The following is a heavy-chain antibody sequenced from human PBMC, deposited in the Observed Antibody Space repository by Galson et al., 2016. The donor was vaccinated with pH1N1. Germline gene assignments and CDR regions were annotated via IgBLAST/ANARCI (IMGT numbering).Heavy chain of an antibody. V-gene: IGHV3-9*01. Sequence: SLRLSCAAPGFSFEDYGMHWVRQAPGKGLEWVSGITWNSGRIGYADSVKGRFTISRDNAKNSLFLQMNSLRAEDTAVYYCARSLLYYDPYYFDYWGQGTLVSVSS. J-gene: IGHJ4*02. CDR2: ITWNSGRI. D-gene: IGHD3-16*01. CDR3: ARSLLYYDPYYFDY. CDR1: GFSFEDYG.